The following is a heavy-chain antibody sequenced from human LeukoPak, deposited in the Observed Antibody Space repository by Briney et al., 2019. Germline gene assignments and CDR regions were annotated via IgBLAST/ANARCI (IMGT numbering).Heavy chain of an antibody. CDR3: ARDAPGGVCSGGSCFDY. J-gene: IGHJ4*02. D-gene: IGHD2-15*01. CDR1: GFTFSNSW. Sequence: GGSLRLSCVASGFTFSNSWMNWVRQAPGKGLEWVANIKQDGSEKYYVDSVKGRFTISRDNAKSSLYLQMDSLRAEDTAVYYCARDAPGGVCSGGSCFDYWGQGTLVTVSS. CDR2: IKQDGSEK. V-gene: IGHV3-7*01.